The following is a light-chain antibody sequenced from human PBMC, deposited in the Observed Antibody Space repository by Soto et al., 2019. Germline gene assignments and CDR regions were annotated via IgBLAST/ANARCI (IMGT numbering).Light chain of an antibody. CDR1: NSDAGAYDR. CDR3: ISYIPSTTTHWV. CDR2: EVY. Sequence: QSVLTQPASVSGSPGQSITISCTGTNSDAGAYDRVSWYQHHPGKAPKLLIFEVYNRPSGISDRFSGSKSGDTASLTISGLQAEDEADYYCISYIPSTTTHWVFGGGTKLTVL. V-gene: IGLV2-14*01. J-gene: IGLJ3*02.